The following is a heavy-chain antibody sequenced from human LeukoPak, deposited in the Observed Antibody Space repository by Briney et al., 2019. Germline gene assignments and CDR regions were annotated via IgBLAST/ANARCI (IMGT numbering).Heavy chain of an antibody. CDR2: IFYDGSP. Sequence: SETLSLTCTVSSGSIGNSNYYWGWIRQPPGKGLEWIGSIFYDGSPDYNPSLKSRVTISVDTSKNQFSLKVNSVTAAETAVYYCARGLTPDAFDIWGQGTMVTVSS. CDR3: ARGLTPDAFDI. CDR1: SGSIGNSNYY. V-gene: IGHV4-39*01. J-gene: IGHJ3*02.